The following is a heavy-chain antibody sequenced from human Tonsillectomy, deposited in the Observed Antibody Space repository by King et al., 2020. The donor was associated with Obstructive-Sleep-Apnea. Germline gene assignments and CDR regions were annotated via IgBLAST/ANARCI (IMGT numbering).Heavy chain of an antibody. D-gene: IGHD6-13*01. CDR2: IHYSGST. CDR1: GGSISGGGYF. CDR3: ARAGMAAAGTDYFDY. Sequence: QVQLQESGPGLVKPSQTLSLTCTVSGGSISGGGYFWSWIRQHAGKGLEWIGYIHYSGSTYYNPSLKSRVTISIDTSKNQFSLKLSSVTAADTAVYYCARAGMAAAGTDYFDYWGQGTLVTVSS. V-gene: IGHV4-31*03. J-gene: IGHJ4*02.